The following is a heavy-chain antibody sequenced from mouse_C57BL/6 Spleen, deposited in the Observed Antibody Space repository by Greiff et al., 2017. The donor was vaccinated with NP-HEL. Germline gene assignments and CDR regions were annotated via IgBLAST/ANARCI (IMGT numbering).Heavy chain of an antibody. J-gene: IGHJ4*01. CDR3: ARYGYYGSSPGYAMDY. CDR2: INPSNGGT. V-gene: IGHV1-53*01. D-gene: IGHD1-1*01. CDR1: GYTFTSYW. Sequence: QVQLQQPGTELVKPGASVKLSCKASGYTFTSYWMHWVKQRPGQGLEWIGNINPSNGGTNYNEKFKSKATLTVDKSSSTAYMQLSSLTSEDSAVYYCARYGYYGSSPGYAMDYWGQGTSVTVSS.